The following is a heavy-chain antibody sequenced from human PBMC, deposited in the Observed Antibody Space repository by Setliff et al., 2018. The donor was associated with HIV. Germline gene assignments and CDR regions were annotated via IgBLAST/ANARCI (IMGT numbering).Heavy chain of an antibody. CDR2: ISLRSPNGNSM. V-gene: IGHV3-48*04. Sequence: SLRLSCAASGLTFSTYSMNWVRQAPGKGLEWVSFISLRSPNGNSMYYADSVKGRFTISRDNAKNSLYLQMNSLRAEDTALYYCAKDIIPAGLFHDLWGQGTLVTVSS. J-gene: IGHJ5*02. CDR3: AKDIIPAGLFHDL. CDR1: GLTFSTYS. D-gene: IGHD2-2*01.